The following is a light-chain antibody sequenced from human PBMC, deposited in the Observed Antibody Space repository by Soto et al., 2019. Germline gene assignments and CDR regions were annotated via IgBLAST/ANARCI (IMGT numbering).Light chain of an antibody. J-gene: IGKJ1*01. V-gene: IGKV3-11*01. CDR3: QQRFSWPPWT. CDR1: EAVDIY. Sequence: EVVWTQSPATLSLSPGGRATLSCRASEAVDIYFAWYQQRPGQAPRLLIYDTSKRATGIPARFTGTGSGTDFTLTISSLEPEDFAVYYCQQRFSWPPWTFGQGTKVEIK. CDR2: DTS.